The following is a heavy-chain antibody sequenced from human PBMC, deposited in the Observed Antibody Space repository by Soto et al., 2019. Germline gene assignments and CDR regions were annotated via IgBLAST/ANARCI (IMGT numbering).Heavy chain of an antibody. CDR2: IYLDDDK. CDR3: ALSYYYDSSGYYPSSD. CDR1: GFSLSTSGVG. J-gene: IGHJ4*02. V-gene: IGHV2-5*02. Sequence: QITLKESGPTLVKPTQTLTLTCTFSGFSLSTSGVGVGWIRQPQGTALEWLAPIYLDDDKRYSPSLKSRLTITKDTSKLQVVLTMTNMDPVDTATYYCALSYYYDSSGYYPSSDWGQGTLVTVSS. D-gene: IGHD3-22*01.